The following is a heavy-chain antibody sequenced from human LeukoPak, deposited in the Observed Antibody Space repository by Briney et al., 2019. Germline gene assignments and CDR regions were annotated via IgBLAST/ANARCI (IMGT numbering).Heavy chain of an antibody. Sequence: SETLSLTCTVSGGSISSYYWSWIRQPPGKGLEWIGYIYYSGSTNYNPSLKSRVTISVDTSKNQFSLKLSSVTAADTAVYYCARDLGFSYYDFWSGYPYYYYYMDVWGKGTTVTVSS. CDR1: GGSISSYY. J-gene: IGHJ6*03. V-gene: IGHV4-59*01. CDR2: IYYSGST. CDR3: ARDLGFSYYDFWSGYPYYYYYMDV. D-gene: IGHD3-3*01.